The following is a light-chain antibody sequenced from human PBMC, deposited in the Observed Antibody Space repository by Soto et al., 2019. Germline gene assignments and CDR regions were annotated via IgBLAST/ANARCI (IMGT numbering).Light chain of an antibody. CDR2: AAS. CDR1: QPIRNQ. CDR3: QKYFSAPWT. J-gene: IGKJ1*01. Sequence: DVQMTQSPSSLSASVGDRVTITCRASQPIRNQLAWYQQKSGKVPKLLIYAASTLQAGVPSRFSGSGSGTQFTLTIGSLQPEDVATYYCQKYFSAPWTFGQGTKVEI. V-gene: IGKV1-27*01.